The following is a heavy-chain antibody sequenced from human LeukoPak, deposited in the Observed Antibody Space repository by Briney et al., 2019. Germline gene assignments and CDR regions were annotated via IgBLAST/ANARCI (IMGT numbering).Heavy chain of an antibody. CDR3: ARDTDGSLDY. CDR2: IKQDGSTK. Sequence: GGSLRLSCAASGFTFSNSWMAWVRQAPGKGLEWVANIKQDGSTKHYADSLKGRFTISRDNPKNSVNVQMNSLRADDTAVYYCARDTDGSLDYWGQGILVTVAS. V-gene: IGHV3-7*01. J-gene: IGHJ4*02. CDR1: GFTFSNSW. D-gene: IGHD1-26*01.